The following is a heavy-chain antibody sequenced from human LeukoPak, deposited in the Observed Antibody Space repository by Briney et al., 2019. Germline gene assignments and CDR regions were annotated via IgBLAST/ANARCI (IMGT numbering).Heavy chain of an antibody. D-gene: IGHD6-19*01. J-gene: IGHJ4*02. CDR2: INHSGST. CDR1: GGSFSGYY. V-gene: IGHV4-34*01. CDR3: VRGTLYSGWSYYLDY. Sequence: SETLSLTCAVYGGSFSGYYWSWIRQPPGKGLEWIGEINHSGSTNNNPSLKSRVTISVDTSKNQFSLKLSSVTAADTAVYYCVRGTLYSGWSYYLDYWGQGTLVTVSS.